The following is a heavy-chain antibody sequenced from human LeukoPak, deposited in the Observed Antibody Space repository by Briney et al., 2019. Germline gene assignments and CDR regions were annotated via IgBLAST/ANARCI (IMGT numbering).Heavy chain of an antibody. Sequence: GGSLRLSCAASGFTFSSYSMNWVRQAPGKGLEWISSLTTNGYIYYADSVKGRFTISRDNAKNSLYLQMNGLRAEDTAVYYCARAFPLIDYWGQGTLVTVSS. D-gene: IGHD2/OR15-2a*01. CDR1: GFTFSSYS. V-gene: IGHV3-21*01. J-gene: IGHJ4*02. CDR2: LTTNGYI. CDR3: ARAFPLIDY.